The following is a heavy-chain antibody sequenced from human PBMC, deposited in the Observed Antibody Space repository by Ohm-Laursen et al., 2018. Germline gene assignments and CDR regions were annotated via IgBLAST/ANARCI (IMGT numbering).Heavy chain of an antibody. V-gene: IGHV3-30*03. CDR1: GFTFSTYG. Sequence: SLRLPCAASGFTFSTYGMHWVRQAPGKGLEWVAAISYDGSNKYYADSVEGRFAISRDNAKNSLFLQMNSLRAEDTAVYYCARVMATDNGGNSGAFDIWGQGTVVTVSS. J-gene: IGHJ3*02. D-gene: IGHD4-23*01. CDR3: ARVMATDNGGNSGAFDI. CDR2: ISYDGSNK.